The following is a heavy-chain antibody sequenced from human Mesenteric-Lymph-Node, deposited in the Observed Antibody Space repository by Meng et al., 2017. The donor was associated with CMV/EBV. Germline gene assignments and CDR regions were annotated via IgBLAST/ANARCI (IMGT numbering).Heavy chain of an antibody. D-gene: IGHD2-2*02. Sequence: GGSLRLSCAVSGLSFSTSSMNWVRQAPGKGLEWLSYISGSSSSINYADSVKGRFTISRDNAKNSLYLQMSSLRAEDTAVYYCARRPLTYNSSTNCYRLDYWGQGTLVTVSS. CDR3: ARRPLTYNSSTNCYRLDY. CDR2: ISGSSSSI. J-gene: IGHJ4*02. V-gene: IGHV3-48*04. CDR1: GLSFSTSS.